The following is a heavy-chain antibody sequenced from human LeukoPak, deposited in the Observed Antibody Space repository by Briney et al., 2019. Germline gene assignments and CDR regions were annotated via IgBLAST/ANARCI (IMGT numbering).Heavy chain of an antibody. D-gene: IGHD5-24*01. CDR1: GFTFSNYA. CDR3: AKDAIRGDGHWEFDY. Sequence: QPGGSLRLSCAASGFTFSNYAMTWVRPAPGKGLEWVSGILQSGDTTYYADSVKGRFTISRDNSQNTLYLQMNSLRVEDTAVYYCAKDAIRGDGHWEFDYWGQGTLVTVSS. V-gene: IGHV3-23*01. CDR2: ILQSGDTT. J-gene: IGHJ4*02.